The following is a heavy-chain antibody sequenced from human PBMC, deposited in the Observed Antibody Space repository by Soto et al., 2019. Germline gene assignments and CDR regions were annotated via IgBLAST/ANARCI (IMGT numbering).Heavy chain of an antibody. CDR1: GFTFSSYA. Sequence: GGSLRLSCAASGFTFSSYAMSWVRQAPGKGLEWVSAISGSGGSTYYADSVKGRFTISRDNSKNTLYLQMNSLRAEDTAVYYCAKHKSIAVAGPTRFDPWGQGTLVTV. CDR3: AKHKSIAVAGPTRFDP. D-gene: IGHD6-19*01. CDR2: ISGSGGST. J-gene: IGHJ5*02. V-gene: IGHV3-23*01.